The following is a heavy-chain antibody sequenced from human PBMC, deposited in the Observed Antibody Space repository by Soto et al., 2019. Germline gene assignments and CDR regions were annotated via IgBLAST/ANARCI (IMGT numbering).Heavy chain of an antibody. CDR1: GFTFSSYS. Sequence: EVQLVESGGGLVKPGGSLRLSCAASGFTFSSYSMNWVRQAPGEGLEWVSSISSSSSYIYYADSVKGRFTISRDNAKNSLYLQMNSLRAEDTAVYYCARGGYCSGGSCRRPFDYWGQGTLVTVSS. D-gene: IGHD2-15*01. CDR3: ARGGYCSGGSCRRPFDY. CDR2: ISSSSSYI. V-gene: IGHV3-21*01. J-gene: IGHJ4*02.